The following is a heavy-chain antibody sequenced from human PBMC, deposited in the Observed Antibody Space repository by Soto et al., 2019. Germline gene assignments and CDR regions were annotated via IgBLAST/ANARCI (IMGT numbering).Heavy chain of an antibody. CDR3: ARLLTEGATFREDAFDL. D-gene: IGHD3-9*01. V-gene: IGHV1-18*01. J-gene: IGHJ3*01. Sequence: QIQLMQSGGDVKTPGASLKVSCTTSRYTFTSHGIAWVRQAPGQGLEWMGRISTFNGKTDYAQKFQGRVTMTADTTTSSVHMELRSLRSDATGVYYCARLLTEGATFREDAFDLWGPGTKVTVSS. CDR2: ISTFNGKT. CDR1: RYTFTSHG.